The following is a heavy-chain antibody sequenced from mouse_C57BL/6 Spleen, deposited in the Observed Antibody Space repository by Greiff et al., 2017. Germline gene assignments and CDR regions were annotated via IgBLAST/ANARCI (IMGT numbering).Heavy chain of an antibody. V-gene: IGHV1-62-2*01. Sequence: VPLKESGAELVKPGASVKLSCKASGYTFTEYTIHWVKQRSGQGLEWIGWFYPGSGSIKYNEKFKDKATLTADKSSSTVYMGLSRLTSEDSAVYFCARHEDDGYYFDYWGQGTTLTVSS. CDR2: FYPGSGSI. D-gene: IGHD2-3*01. CDR1: GYTFTEYT. J-gene: IGHJ2*01. CDR3: ARHEDDGYYFDY.